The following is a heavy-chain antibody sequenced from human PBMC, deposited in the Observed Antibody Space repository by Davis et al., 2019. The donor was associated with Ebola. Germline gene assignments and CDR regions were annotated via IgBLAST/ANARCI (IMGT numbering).Heavy chain of an antibody. D-gene: IGHD5-24*01. Sequence: SVKVSCKASGGTFSSYAISWVRQAPGQGLEWMGRIISILGIANYAQKFQGRVTITADKSTSTAYMELSSLRSEDTAVYYCARGMAMGTNFDYWGQGTLVTVSS. CDR3: ARGMAMGTNFDY. CDR2: IISILGIA. V-gene: IGHV1-69*04. J-gene: IGHJ4*02. CDR1: GGTFSSYA.